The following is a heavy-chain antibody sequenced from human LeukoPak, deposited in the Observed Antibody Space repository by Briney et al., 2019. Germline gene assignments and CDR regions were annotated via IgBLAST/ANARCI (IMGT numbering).Heavy chain of an antibody. D-gene: IGHD3-10*01. V-gene: IGHV1-8*01. J-gene: IGHJ6*02. CDR3: ARDYGSGSYYYYYYYGMDV. Sequence: ASVKVSCKASGYTSTSYDINWVRQATGQGLEWMGWMNPNSGNTGYAQKFQGRVTMTRNTSISTAYMELSSLRSEDTAVYYCARDYGSGSYYYYYYYGMDVWGQGTTVTVSS. CDR2: MNPNSGNT. CDR1: GYTSTSYD.